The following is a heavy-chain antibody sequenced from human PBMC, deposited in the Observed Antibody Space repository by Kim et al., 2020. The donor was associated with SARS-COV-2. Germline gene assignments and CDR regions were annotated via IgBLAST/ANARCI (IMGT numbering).Heavy chain of an antibody. V-gene: IGHV4-34*01. CDR2: T. D-gene: IGHD5-12*01. CDR3: AGGLRSESDY. Sequence: TNYIPSLKSRVTISLDTSNTQFSLRLSSVTAADTAVYFCAGGLRSESDYWGQGTLVTVAS. J-gene: IGHJ4*02.